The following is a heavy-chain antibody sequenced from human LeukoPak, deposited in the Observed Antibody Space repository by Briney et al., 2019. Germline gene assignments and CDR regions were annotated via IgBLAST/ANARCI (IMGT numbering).Heavy chain of an antibody. CDR3: ARGRVSSSTWYSTYYYFFYMDF. D-gene: IGHD4-11*01. Sequence: SETLSLACTVSDDSITMYYWTWIRQPPGKGLEWIGYVDHTGSTKFNPSLNGRVSISRDTSNNFFSLRLRSVTAADTAVYFCARGRVSSSTWYSTYYYFFYMDFWGKGTTVTVSS. CDR1: DDSITMYY. J-gene: IGHJ6*03. CDR2: VDHTGST. V-gene: IGHV4-59*01.